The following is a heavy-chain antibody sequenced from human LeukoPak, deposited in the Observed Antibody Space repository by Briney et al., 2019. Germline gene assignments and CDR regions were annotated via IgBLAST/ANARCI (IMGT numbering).Heavy chain of an antibody. CDR1: GFTFSSYA. Sequence: PGGSLRLSCAASGFTFSSYAMSWVRQAPGKGLEWVSAISGSGGSTYYADSVKGRFTISRDNSKNTLYLQMDSLRAEDTAVYYCAKDFVLMVYALFDYWGQGTLVTVSS. V-gene: IGHV3-23*01. CDR3: AKDFVLMVYALFDY. CDR2: ISGSGGST. D-gene: IGHD2-8*01. J-gene: IGHJ4*02.